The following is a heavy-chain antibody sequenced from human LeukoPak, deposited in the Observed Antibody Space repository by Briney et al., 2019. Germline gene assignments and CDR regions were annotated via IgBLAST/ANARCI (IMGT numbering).Heavy chain of an antibody. CDR2: IYPGDSDT. Sequence: GESLKISCRGSGYSFTSYWIGWVRQMPGKGLEWMGIIYPGDSDTRYSPSFQGQVTISADKSISTAYLQWSSLKASDTAMYYCARQERWLQLYGYFDYWGQGTLVTVSS. D-gene: IGHD5-24*01. J-gene: IGHJ4*02. V-gene: IGHV5-51*01. CDR1: GYSFTSYW. CDR3: ARQERWLQLYGYFDY.